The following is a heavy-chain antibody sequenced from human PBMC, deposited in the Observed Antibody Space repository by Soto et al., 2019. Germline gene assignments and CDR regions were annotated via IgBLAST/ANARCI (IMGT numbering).Heavy chain of an antibody. CDR3: ASDSSGYCSRFEYFPH. CDR1: GFTFSSYG. Sequence: QVQLVESGGGVVQPGRSLRLSCAASGFTFSSYGMHWVRQAPGKGLEWVAVMSYDGSNKYYADSVKGRFTISRENSKNTLDLQMNCLRAEDTAVYYCASDSSGYCSRFEYFPHWGQGTLVTVSS. J-gene: IGHJ1*01. CDR2: MSYDGSNK. V-gene: IGHV3-30*03. D-gene: IGHD3-22*01.